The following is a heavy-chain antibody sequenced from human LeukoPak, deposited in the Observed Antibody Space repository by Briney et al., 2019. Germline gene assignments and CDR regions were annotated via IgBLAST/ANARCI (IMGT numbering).Heavy chain of an antibody. CDR2: TLQGGGEL. CDR3: ATYRQVMFPFEA. J-gene: IGHJ5*02. Sequence: GGPLPHLHGASGLHQSDLLMIGVPPPPGKGLEGVSNTLQGGGELQYADPEWGRYTICRDNYKVTLSLEMNSLRGEDTAIYYCATYRQVMFPFEAWGRGTLVTVSS. CDR1: GLHQSDLL. D-gene: IGHD3-10*02. V-gene: IGHV3-23*01.